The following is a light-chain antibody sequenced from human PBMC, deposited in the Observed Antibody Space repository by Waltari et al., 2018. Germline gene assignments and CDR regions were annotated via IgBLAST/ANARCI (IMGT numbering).Light chain of an antibody. CDR2: CKS. V-gene: IGKV3-20*01. Sequence: ARDSDTISSLIGYQQQICQAPRRLIYCKSSKAISIPDRLIGSGSGTDFTLTISRLEPEDFAVYYCQQYDGEVVTFGGGTKVEI. J-gene: IGKJ4*02. CDR1: DSDTISS. CDR3: QQYDGEVVT.